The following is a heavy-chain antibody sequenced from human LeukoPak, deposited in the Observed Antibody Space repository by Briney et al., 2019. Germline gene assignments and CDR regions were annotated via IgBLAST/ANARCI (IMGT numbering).Heavy chain of an antibody. CDR3: ARDKDVGATLLDS. J-gene: IGHJ4*02. Sequence: GGSLRLSCAASGFTFSAYAMSWVRQAPGKGLEWVANIKQDGSEKYYVDSVRGRFTISRDNAKNSLYLQMNSLRADDTAVYYCARDKDVGATLLDSWGQGTLVTVSS. CDR2: IKQDGSEK. V-gene: IGHV3-7*01. D-gene: IGHD1-26*01. CDR1: GFTFSAYA.